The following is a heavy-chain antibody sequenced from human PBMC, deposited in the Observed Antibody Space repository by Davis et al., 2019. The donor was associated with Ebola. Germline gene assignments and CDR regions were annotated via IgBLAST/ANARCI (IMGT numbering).Heavy chain of an antibody. Sequence: PSETLSLTCTVSGGSISSGDYYWSRLRQPPGKGLEWIGYIYYSGSTYYNPSLKSRVTISVDTSKNQFSLKLSSVTAADTAVYYCARDGADCSSTSCYFDYWGQGTLVTVSS. D-gene: IGHD2-2*01. CDR1: GGSISSGDYY. J-gene: IGHJ4*02. CDR2: IYYSGST. V-gene: IGHV4-30-4*02. CDR3: ARDGADCSSTSCYFDY.